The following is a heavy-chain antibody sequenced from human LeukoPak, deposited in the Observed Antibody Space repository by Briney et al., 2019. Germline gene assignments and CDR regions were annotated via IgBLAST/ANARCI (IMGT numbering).Heavy chain of an antibody. V-gene: IGHV3-23*01. D-gene: IGHD1-26*01. CDR2: ICGSGMST. J-gene: IGHJ4*02. Sequence: GGSLRLSCAASGFTFKCYAMLWVRQAPGEGLEWVSCICGSGMSTYYADSVKGRFTISRANSKNSLYLQMNSLRVEDRVLYYGAKESGWGNIHVFDNWGQGTLVTVSS. CDR3: AKESGWGNIHVFDN. CDR1: GFTFKCYA.